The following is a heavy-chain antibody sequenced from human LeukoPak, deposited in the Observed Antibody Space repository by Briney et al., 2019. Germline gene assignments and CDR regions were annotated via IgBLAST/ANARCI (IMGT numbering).Heavy chain of an antibody. CDR2: INPNSGGT. CDR1: GYTFSDYY. D-gene: IGHD1-26*01. J-gene: IGHJ4*02. V-gene: IGHV1-2*02. CDR3: ARARQRATGSYSALDY. Sequence: EASVKVSCKASGYTFSDYYIHWVRQAPGQGLEWMGWINPNSGGTNYAQKFQGRVTMTRDTSISTAYMELSRLRSDDTAVYYCARARQRATGSYSALDYWGQGTLVTVSS.